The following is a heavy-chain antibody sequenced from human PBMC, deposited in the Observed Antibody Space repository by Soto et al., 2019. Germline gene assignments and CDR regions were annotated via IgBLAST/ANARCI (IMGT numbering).Heavy chain of an antibody. V-gene: IGHV1-69*01. D-gene: IGHD2-15*01. J-gene: IGHJ3*02. Sequence: QVQLVQSGAEVKKPGSSVKVSCKASGGTFSSYAISWVRQAPGQGLEWMGGIIPIFGTANSAQKFQGRVTITADESTSTAYMELSSLRSEDTAVYYCARVDPRVYCSGGSCYSGAFDIWGQGTMVTVSS. CDR2: IIPIFGTA. CDR1: GGTFSSYA. CDR3: ARVDPRVYCSGGSCYSGAFDI.